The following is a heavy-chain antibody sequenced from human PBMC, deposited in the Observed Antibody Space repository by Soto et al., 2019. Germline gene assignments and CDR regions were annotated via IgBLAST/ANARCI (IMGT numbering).Heavy chain of an antibody. J-gene: IGHJ4*02. Sequence: QVQLVESGGGVVQPGGSLRLSCAASGFIFSGYAMHWVRQAPGKGLEWVAVISYDGNTQYYADSVKGRFTVSRDNSNNILYVEMNNLRDEDTAMYYCATETNAYEINFWGQGTLVTVSP. V-gene: IGHV3-30-3*01. CDR3: ATETNAYEINF. CDR2: ISYDGNTQ. D-gene: IGHD3-9*01. CDR1: GFIFSGYA.